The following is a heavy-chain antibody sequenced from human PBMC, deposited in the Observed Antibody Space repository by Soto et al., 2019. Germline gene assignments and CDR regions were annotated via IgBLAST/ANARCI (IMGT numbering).Heavy chain of an antibody. Sequence: QVQLVQSGAEVKTPGSSLKFSCKVSGSRFSNYVISWVRQAPGHGLEWLGRIIPIFNSTKYAQSFQGRVTITADKSTSTASLELSSLRSDDTAVYYCAREGRGKKAGYNGLVSLGYWGQGTLVTVSS. D-gene: IGHD2-2*02. V-gene: IGHV1-69*06. CDR1: GSRFSNYV. CDR3: AREGRGKKAGYNGLVSLGY. CDR2: IIPIFNST. J-gene: IGHJ4*02.